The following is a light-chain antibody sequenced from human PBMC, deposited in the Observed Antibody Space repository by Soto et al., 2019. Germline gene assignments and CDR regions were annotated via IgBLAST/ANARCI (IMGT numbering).Light chain of an antibody. CDR1: QSISSY. V-gene: IGKV1-39*01. J-gene: IGKJ1*01. CDR2: AAY. CDR3: QQSYSTPRT. Sequence: DIQMTQSPSSLSASVGDRVTITCRASQSISSYLNWYQQKPGKAPKLLIYAAYSLQSGVPSRFSGSGSVSDFTRTISSLQPEDFATYYCQQSYSTPRTVGQGTKVEI.